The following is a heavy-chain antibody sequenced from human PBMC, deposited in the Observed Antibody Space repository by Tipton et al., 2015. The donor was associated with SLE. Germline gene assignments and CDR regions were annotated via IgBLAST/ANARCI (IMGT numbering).Heavy chain of an antibody. CDR3: ATTGSYEFWSNYYLDY. J-gene: IGHJ4*02. CDR2: IHHTGST. Sequence: GLVKPSETLSLICDVSGYSISDGYFWGWIRQPPGEGLELIGSIHHTGSTYYKPSLTSRVTMSVDTSKNQVSLKMGSVTAADTAVYYCATTGSYEFWSNYYLDYWGQGTLVTVSS. V-gene: IGHV4-38-2*01. CDR1: GYSISDGYF. D-gene: IGHD3-3*01.